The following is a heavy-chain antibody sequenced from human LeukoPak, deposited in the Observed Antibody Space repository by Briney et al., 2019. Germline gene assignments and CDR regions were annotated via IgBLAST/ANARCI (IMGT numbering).Heavy chain of an antibody. Sequence: GGSLRLSCAASGFTFSSYWMSWVRQAPGKGLEWVAFIRYDGTTQYYTDSVKGRFTISRDNSKNTVYLQMNSLRLEDTAVYYCAKDSLRLAVAAFNCFDYWGQGTLVTVSS. V-gene: IGHV3-30*02. CDR1: GFTFSSYW. CDR3: AKDSLRLAVAAFNCFDY. J-gene: IGHJ4*01. CDR2: IRYDGTTQ. D-gene: IGHD6-19*01.